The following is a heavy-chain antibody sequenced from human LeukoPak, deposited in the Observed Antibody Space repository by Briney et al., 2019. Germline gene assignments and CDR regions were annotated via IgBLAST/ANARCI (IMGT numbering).Heavy chain of an antibody. CDR2: IYHSGST. CDR3: ARQLTTVTLGWFDP. Sequence: SETLSLTCAVSGHSISSGYYWGWIRQPPGKGLEWIGSIYHSGSTYYNPSLKSRVTISVDTSKNQFSLKLSSVTAADTAVYYCARQLTTVTLGWFDPWGQGTLVTVSS. J-gene: IGHJ5*02. CDR1: GHSISSGYY. D-gene: IGHD4-17*01. V-gene: IGHV4-38-2*01.